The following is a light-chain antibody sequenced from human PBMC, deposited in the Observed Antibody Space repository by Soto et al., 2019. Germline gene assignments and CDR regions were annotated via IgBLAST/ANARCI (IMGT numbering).Light chain of an antibody. CDR2: GAS. Sequence: EIVMTQSPATLSVSPGERATLSCRASQSVSTNLAWYQQKPGQAPRLLIYGASTRATVVPARFSGSGSGTEFPLTISSLQSEDFAVYFCHQYNTWPVTFGGGTKVEVK. CDR1: QSVSTN. CDR3: HQYNTWPVT. J-gene: IGKJ4*01. V-gene: IGKV3-15*01.